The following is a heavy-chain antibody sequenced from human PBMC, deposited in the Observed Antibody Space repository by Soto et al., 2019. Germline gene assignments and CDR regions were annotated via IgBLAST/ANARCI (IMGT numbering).Heavy chain of an antibody. J-gene: IGHJ6*03. Sequence: PSETLSLTCAVYGGSFSGYYWSWIRQPPGKGLEWIGEINHSGSTNYNPSLKSRVTISVDTSKNQFSLKLSSVTAADTAVYYCARGPGITMVRGVIIYYYYYMDVWGKGTTVTVSS. CDR2: INHSGST. V-gene: IGHV4-34*01. D-gene: IGHD3-10*01. CDR1: GGSFSGYY. CDR3: ARGPGITMVRGVIIYYYYYMDV.